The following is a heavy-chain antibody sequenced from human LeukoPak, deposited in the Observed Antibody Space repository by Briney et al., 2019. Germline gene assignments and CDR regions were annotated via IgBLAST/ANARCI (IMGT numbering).Heavy chain of an antibody. CDR3: AKSDPYGDSLIEI. D-gene: IGHD4-17*01. J-gene: IGHJ4*02. V-gene: IGHV3-48*03. Sequence: GRPLRLSCEASGFTVSSYGIHWVRQAPGKGLEWLSHISSTGGTIYYADSVKGRLTVSRDNAKNSLYLQMNSLRAEDTAVYYCAKSDPYGDSLIEIWGQGALVTVSS. CDR1: GFTVSSYG. CDR2: ISSTGGTI.